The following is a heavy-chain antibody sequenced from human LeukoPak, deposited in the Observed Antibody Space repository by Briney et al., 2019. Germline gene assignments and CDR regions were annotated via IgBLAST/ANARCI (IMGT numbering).Heavy chain of an antibody. J-gene: IGHJ6*03. CDR1: GFIFSTYW. V-gene: IGHV3-7*01. Sequence: GGSLRLSCAASGFIFSTYWMSWVRQAPGKGLEWVANIRQDGNKIYYVDSVKGRFTISRDNSKNTLYLQMNSLRAEDTAVYYCASSLFGSTYYYYYMDVWGKGTTVTVSS. D-gene: IGHD3-16*01. CDR2: IRQDGNKI. CDR3: ASSLFGSTYYYYYMDV.